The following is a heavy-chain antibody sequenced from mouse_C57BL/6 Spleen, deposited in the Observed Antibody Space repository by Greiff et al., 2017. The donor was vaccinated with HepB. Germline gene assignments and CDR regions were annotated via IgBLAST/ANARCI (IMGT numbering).Heavy chain of an antibody. CDR3: TGGNYVFAY. J-gene: IGHJ3*01. CDR1: GFNIKDDY. V-gene: IGHV14-4*01. Sequence: EVKLMGSGAELVRPGASVKVSCTASGFNIKDDYMHWVKQRPEQGLEWIGWIDPENGDTEYASKFQGKATITADTSANTAYLQLSSLTSEDTAVYYCTGGNYVFAYWGQGTLVTVSA. D-gene: IGHD2-1*01. CDR2: IDPENGDT.